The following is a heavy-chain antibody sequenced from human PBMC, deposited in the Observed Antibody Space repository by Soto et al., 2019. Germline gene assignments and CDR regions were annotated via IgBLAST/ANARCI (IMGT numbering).Heavy chain of an antibody. D-gene: IGHD3-22*01. CDR1: GGNFSTYT. V-gene: IGHV1-69*12. CDR3: AREMEGHDYDSSGPLDY. CDR2: IIPLFGTP. J-gene: IGHJ4*02. Sequence: QVQLVQSGSEVKKPGSSVRISCKASGGNFSTYTITWVRQAPGQGLEWMGGIIPLFGTPNYAQKFRGRVRIIGDESTRTAYMELSSLRSEDTAVYYCAREMEGHDYDSSGPLDYWGQGTQVTVSS.